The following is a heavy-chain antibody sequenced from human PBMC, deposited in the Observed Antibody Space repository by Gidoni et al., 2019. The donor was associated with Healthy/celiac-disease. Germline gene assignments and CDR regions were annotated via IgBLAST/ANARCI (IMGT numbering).Heavy chain of an antibody. CDR2: ISYDGSNK. CDR1: GVTFSSYA. J-gene: IGHJ4*02. CDR3: ARDLEWLGYFDY. V-gene: IGHV3-30-3*01. Sequence: QVQLVESGGGVVQPGRYRRRACAACGVTFSSYAMHWVRPAPGKGLEWVAVISYDGSNKYYADSVKGRFTISRDNSKNTLYLQMNSLRAEDTAVYYCARDLEWLGYFDYWGQGTLVTVSS. D-gene: IGHD3-3*01.